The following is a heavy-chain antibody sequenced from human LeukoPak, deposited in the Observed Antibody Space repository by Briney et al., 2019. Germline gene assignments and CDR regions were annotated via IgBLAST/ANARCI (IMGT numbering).Heavy chain of an antibody. CDR3: AKDGPYVGATTFDY. Sequence: PGGSLRLSCAASGFTFSSYGMHWVRQAPGKGLGWVAFIRYDGSNKYYADSVKGRFTISRDNSKNTLYLQMNSLRAEDTAVYYCAKDGPYVGATTFDYWGQGTLVTVSS. V-gene: IGHV3-30*02. D-gene: IGHD1-26*01. J-gene: IGHJ4*02. CDR2: IRYDGSNK. CDR1: GFTFSSYG.